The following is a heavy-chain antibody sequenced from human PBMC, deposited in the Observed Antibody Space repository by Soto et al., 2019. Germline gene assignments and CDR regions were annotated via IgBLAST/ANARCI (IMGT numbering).Heavy chain of an antibody. CDR1: GYSFTSYW. CDR3: ARARSSSGNSYGMGG. CDR2: IYPGDSDT. D-gene: IGHD6-13*01. J-gene: IGHJ6*02. Sequence: EVQLVQSGAEVKKPGESLKISCKGSGYSFTSYWIGWVRQMPGKGLEWMGIIYPGDSDTRYSPSFQGQVTISADKSISTAYLQWSSLKASDTAMYDCARARSSSGNSYGMGGWGQGTTVTVSS. V-gene: IGHV5-51*03.